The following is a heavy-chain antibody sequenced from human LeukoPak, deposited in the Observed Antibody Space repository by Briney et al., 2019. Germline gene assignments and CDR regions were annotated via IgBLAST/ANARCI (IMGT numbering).Heavy chain of an antibody. CDR3: ARLGDGYNQLDY. V-gene: IGHV4-39*01. CDR2: VYYSGST. Sequence: PSETLSLTRTVSGGSISSSSYYWGWIRQPPGKGLEWIGGVYYSGSTYYNPSLKSRVTISVDTSKNQFSLKLSSVTAADTAVYYCARLGDGYNQLDYWGQGTLVTVSS. J-gene: IGHJ4*02. CDR1: GGSISSSSYY. D-gene: IGHD5-12*01.